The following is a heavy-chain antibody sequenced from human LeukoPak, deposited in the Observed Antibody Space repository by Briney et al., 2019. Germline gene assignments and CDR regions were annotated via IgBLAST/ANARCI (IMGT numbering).Heavy chain of an antibody. D-gene: IGHD6-19*01. J-gene: IGHJ4*02. Sequence: GRSLRLSCAASGFTFSYYGMQWVRQAPGKGLEWVALIWHDGGKRYYADSVKGRFTISRDNAKNSLYLQMNSLRVEDTAVYYRARHLGGWDRPFDFWGQGSLVTVSS. CDR3: ARHLGGWDRPFDF. CDR2: IWHDGGKR. CDR1: GFTFSYYG. V-gene: IGHV3-33*01.